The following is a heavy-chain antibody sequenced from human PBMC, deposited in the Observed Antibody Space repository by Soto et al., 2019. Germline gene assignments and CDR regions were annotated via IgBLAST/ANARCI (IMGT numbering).Heavy chain of an antibody. D-gene: IGHD1-26*01. CDR3: ARDSRATTFYPFY. CDR2: IYYSGST. V-gene: IGHV4-31*03. Sequence: PSETLSLTCTVSGGSISSGGYYWSWIRQHPGKGLEWIGYIYYSGSTYYNPSLKSRVTISVDTSKNQFSLKLSSVTAADTAVYYCARDSRATTFYPFYWGQGTLVTVSS. CDR1: GGSISSGGYY. J-gene: IGHJ4*02.